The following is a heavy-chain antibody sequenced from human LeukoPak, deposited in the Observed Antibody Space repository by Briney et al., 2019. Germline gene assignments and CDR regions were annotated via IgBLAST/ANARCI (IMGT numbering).Heavy chain of an antibody. D-gene: IGHD1-26*01. J-gene: IGHJ4*02. Sequence: GGSLRLSCAASGFRFSGHYMSWIRQAPGKGLEWISYITNSGDFVNYADSVKGRFTISRDNAKNSLYLQMNSLRAEDTAVYYCAREARATPDFWGQGTVSPSPQ. V-gene: IGHV3-11*01. CDR1: GFRFSGHY. CDR3: AREARATPDF. CDR2: ITNSGDFV.